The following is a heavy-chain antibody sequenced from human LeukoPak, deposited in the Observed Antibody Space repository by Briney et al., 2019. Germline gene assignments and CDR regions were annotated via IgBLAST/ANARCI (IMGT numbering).Heavy chain of an antibody. D-gene: IGHD3-10*01. V-gene: IGHV1-2*02. CDR2: INPNSGGT. CDR1: GYTFTGYY. J-gene: IGHJ4*02. Sequence: ASVKVSCKASGYTFTGYYMHWVRQAPGQGLEWMGWINPNSGGTNYAQKFQGRVTMTRDTSISTAYMELSRLRSDDTAVYYCARDRGGWLGKLPTPPPYYFDYWGQGTLVTVSS. CDR3: ARDRGGWLGKLPTPPPYYFDY.